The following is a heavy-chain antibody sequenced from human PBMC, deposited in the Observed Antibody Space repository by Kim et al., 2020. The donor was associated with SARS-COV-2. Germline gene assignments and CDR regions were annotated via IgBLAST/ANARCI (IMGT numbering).Heavy chain of an antibody. CDR3: ARDMGGPEYRGFDLDY. V-gene: IGHV4-61*01. Sequence: SETLSLTCTVSGASVSSRINYWTWIRQPPGKGLEWIGYIYYTGATNYNPSLKSRVIISVDTSKNEFYLQMSPVTAADTALYYCARDMGGPEYRGFDLDYWGQGTLVTVSS. CDR1: GASVSSRINY. D-gene: IGHD5-12*01. CDR2: IYYTGAT. J-gene: IGHJ4*02.